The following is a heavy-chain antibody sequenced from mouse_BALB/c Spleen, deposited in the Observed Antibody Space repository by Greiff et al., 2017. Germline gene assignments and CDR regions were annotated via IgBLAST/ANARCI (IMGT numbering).Heavy chain of an antibody. Sequence: VQLQQSGAELVKPGASVKLSCTASGFNIKDTYMHWVKQRPEQGLEWIGRIDPANGNTKYDPKFQGKATITADTSSNTAYLQLSSLTSEDTAVYYCAIPYCGNPWFAYWGQGTLVTVSA. CDR3: AIPYCGNPWFAY. CDR2: IDPANGNT. J-gene: IGHJ3*01. CDR1: GFNIKDTY. D-gene: IGHD2-10*01. V-gene: IGHV14-3*02.